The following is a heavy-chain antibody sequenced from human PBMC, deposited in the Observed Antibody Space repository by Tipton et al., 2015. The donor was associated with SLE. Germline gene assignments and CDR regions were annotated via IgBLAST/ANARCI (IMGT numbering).Heavy chain of an antibody. V-gene: IGHV4-61*02. CDR1: GGSISSGRYF. J-gene: IGHJ4*02. CDR2: IYTSGVS. Sequence: LRLSCTVSGGSISSGRYFWTWIRQPAGKGLEWIGRIYTSGVSNYNPSLKSRVTISVDTAKNQFFLSLNSVTAADTAVYYCGREYYESSTWGQGTLVTVSS. D-gene: IGHD3-22*01. CDR3: GREYYESST.